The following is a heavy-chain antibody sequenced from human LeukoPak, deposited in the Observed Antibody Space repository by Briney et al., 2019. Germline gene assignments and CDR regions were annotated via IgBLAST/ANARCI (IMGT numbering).Heavy chain of an antibody. CDR2: ISYGGSNK. CDR3: AKGPYSSSWYDY. CDR1: GFTFSSYG. V-gene: IGHV3-30*18. D-gene: IGHD6-13*01. J-gene: IGHJ4*02. Sequence: GGSLRLSCAASGFTFSSYGMHWVRQAPGKGLEWVAVISYGGSNKYYADSVKGRFTISRDNSKNTLYLQMNSLRAEDTAVYYCAKGPYSSSWYDYWGQGTLVTVSS.